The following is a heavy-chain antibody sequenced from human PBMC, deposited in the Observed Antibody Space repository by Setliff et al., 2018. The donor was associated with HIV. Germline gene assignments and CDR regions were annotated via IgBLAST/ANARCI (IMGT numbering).Heavy chain of an antibody. V-gene: IGHV1-3*01. J-gene: IGHJ4*02. Sequence: ASVKVSCKASGYTFTSYVIHWVRQAPGQRLEWMGGINVGNGNTKYSQKFQGRVTITRDTSASTAYMELSSLRSEDTAVYYCARDFTGGDGYNFWDYWGQGTLVTVSS. CDR2: INVGNGNT. CDR3: ARDFTGGDGYNFWDY. D-gene: IGHD3-3*01. CDR1: GYTFTSYV.